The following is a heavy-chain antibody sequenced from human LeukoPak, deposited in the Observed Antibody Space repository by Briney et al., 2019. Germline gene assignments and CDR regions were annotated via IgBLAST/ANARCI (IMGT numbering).Heavy chain of an antibody. V-gene: IGHV4-39*07. CDR2: INHSGST. CDR1: GGSINNNNYY. Sequence: PSETLSLTCTVSGGSINNNNYYWGWIRQPPGKGLEWIGEINHSGSTNYNPSLKSRVTISVDTSKNQFSLKLSSVTAADTAVYYCARVLDVWGKGTTVTVSS. CDR3: ARVLDV. J-gene: IGHJ6*04.